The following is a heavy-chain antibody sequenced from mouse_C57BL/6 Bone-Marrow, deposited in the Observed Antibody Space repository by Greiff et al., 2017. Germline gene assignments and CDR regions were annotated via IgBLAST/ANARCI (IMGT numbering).Heavy chain of an antibody. CDR3: ARGTTVVARYFDV. CDR2: IYPGDGDT. J-gene: IGHJ1*03. V-gene: IGHV1-80*01. Sequence: VKLQESGAELVKPGASVKISCKASGYAFSSYWMNWVKQRPGKGLEWIGQIYPGDGDTNYNGKFKGKATLTADKSSSTAYMQLSSLTSEDSAVYFCARGTTVVARYFDVWGTGTTVTVSS. CDR1: GYAFSSYW. D-gene: IGHD1-1*01.